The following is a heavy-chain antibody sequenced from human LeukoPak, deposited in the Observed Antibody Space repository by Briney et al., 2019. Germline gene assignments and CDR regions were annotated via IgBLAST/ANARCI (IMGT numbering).Heavy chain of an antibody. D-gene: IGHD4/OR15-4a*01. CDR2: ISSSNSAI. J-gene: IGHJ4*02. Sequence: GGSLRLSCVASGFTFSSHSMNWVRQAPGKGLEWVSYISSSNSAIYYADSVKGRFTISRDNANNSLYLQMNSLRAEDAAVYYCARVDYLYGGSIDYWGQGTLVTVSS. CDR1: GFTFSSHS. CDR3: ARVDYLYGGSIDY. V-gene: IGHV3-48*01.